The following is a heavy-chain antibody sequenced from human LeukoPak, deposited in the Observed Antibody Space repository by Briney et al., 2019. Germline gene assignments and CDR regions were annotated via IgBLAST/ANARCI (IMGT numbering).Heavy chain of an antibody. D-gene: IGHD2-21*01. CDR2: IQASGTT. CDR3: ARLDSCGADSCIDP. CDR1: GSSITGFH. V-gene: IGHV4-59*01. Sequence: SETLSLTCSVPGSSITGFHWGWIRQPPGKGLEWIGYIQASGTTKHNPSLKSRVTISIDTSKAQFSLNVNSVSAADTAMYYCARLDSCGADSCIDPWGQGNLVIVSS. J-gene: IGHJ5*02.